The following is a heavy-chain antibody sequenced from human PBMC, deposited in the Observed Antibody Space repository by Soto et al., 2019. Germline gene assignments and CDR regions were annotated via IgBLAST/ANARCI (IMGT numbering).Heavy chain of an antibody. CDR2: IWSDGKKE. D-gene: IGHD6-19*01. Sequence: QVQLVESGGGVVQPGRSLRLSCVGSGFPFWHYGMHWVRQAPGKGLEWVAVIWSDGKKESYADFVKGRFAISRDNFKDTLYLQMNSLRAEDTVVYYCARDRDGGWFHMEVWGQGTTVTVSS. V-gene: IGHV3-33*01. J-gene: IGHJ6*02. CDR3: ARDRDGGWFHMEV. CDR1: GFPFWHYG.